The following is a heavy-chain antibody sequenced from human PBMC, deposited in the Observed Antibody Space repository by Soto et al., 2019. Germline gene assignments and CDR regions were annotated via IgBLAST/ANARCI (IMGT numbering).Heavy chain of an antibody. J-gene: IGHJ6*02. D-gene: IGHD5-18*01. CDR3: VRQGYGPLHDLVDV. V-gene: IGHV4-59*08. Sequence: ASETLSLTCTVSGGSMSGYYWSWIRLPPGKPMEWIGYVHDSWGAAYNPSLRSRVAISLDTSKSQFSLSLTSVSATDTAMYYCVRQGYGPLHDLVDVWGQGTTVTVSS. CDR1: GGSMSGYY. CDR2: VHDSWGA.